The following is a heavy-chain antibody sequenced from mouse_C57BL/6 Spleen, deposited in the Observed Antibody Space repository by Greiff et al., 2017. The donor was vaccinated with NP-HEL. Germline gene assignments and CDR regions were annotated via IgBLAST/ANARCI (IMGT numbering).Heavy chain of an antibody. J-gene: IGHJ2*01. D-gene: IGHD1-1*01. CDR1: GYTFTSYW. CDR3: ARSNYYGSSVDY. CDR2: INPSNGGT. V-gene: IGHV1-53*01. Sequence: VKLQQPGTELVKPGASVKLSCKASGYTFTSYWMHWVTQRPGQGLEWIGNINPSNGGTNYNEKFKSKATLTVDKSSSTAYMQLSSLTSEDSAVYYCARSNYYGSSVDYWGQGTTLTVSS.